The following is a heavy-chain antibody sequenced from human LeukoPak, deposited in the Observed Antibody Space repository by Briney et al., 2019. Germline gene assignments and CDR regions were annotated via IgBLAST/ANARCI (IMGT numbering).Heavy chain of an antibody. D-gene: IGHD6-19*01. V-gene: IGHV5-51*01. CDR1: GYSFTSYW. Sequence: PGESLKISCKGSGYSFTSYWIGWVRQMPGKGLEWMGIIYPGDSDTTYSPSFQGHFTISADKSISTAYLQWSSLKASDTAMYYCARPRYSSGWGQAFDIWGQGTMVTVSS. CDR2: IYPGDSDT. J-gene: IGHJ3*02. CDR3: ARPRYSSGWGQAFDI.